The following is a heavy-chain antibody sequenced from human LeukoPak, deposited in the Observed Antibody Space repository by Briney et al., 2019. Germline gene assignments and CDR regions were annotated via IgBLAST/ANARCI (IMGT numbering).Heavy chain of an antibody. CDR2: INHSGST. CDR3: ARDRHSGYYYYYGMDV. V-gene: IGHV4-34*01. CDR1: GGSFSGYY. Sequence: SETLSLTCAVYGGSFSGYYWSWIRQPPGKGLEWIGEINHSGSTNYNPSLKSRVTISVDTSKNQFSLKLSSVTAADTAVYYCARDRHSGYYYYYGMDVWGQGTTVTVSS. D-gene: IGHD5-12*01. J-gene: IGHJ6*02.